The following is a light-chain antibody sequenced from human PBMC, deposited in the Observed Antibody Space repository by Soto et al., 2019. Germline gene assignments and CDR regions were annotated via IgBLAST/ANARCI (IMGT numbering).Light chain of an antibody. CDR2: AAS. V-gene: IGKV1-12*01. J-gene: IGKJ4*01. CDR3: QQANSFPLT. CDR1: QDIGTY. Sequence: IRMTDCPSSFSASTGDRVSITCRATQDIGTYLAWYQQIPGKAPKLLIYAASSLQSGVPSRFSGSGSGTDFTLTISSLQPEDFATYYCQQANSFPLTFGGGAKVDIK.